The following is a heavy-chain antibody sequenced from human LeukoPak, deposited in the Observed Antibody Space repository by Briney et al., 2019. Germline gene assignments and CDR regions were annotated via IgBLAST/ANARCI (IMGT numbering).Heavy chain of an antibody. D-gene: IGHD2-2*01. J-gene: IGHJ4*02. Sequence: GGSLRLSCAASGSTFTSYGKNWVRQAPGKGLEWISSISSSSYHINYADSVRGRFTISRDNAKNSLYLQMNSLRAEDTAVYYCARAYCSSTRCDYYFDSWGQGTLVTVSS. CDR2: ISSSSYHI. V-gene: IGHV3-21*06. CDR1: GSTFTSYG. CDR3: ARAYCSSTRCDYYFDS.